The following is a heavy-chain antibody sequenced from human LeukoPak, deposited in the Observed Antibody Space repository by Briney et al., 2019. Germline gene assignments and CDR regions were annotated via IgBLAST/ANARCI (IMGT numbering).Heavy chain of an antibody. V-gene: IGHV5-51*01. Sequence: GESLKISCKASGYIFNTFWIAWVRQVPGKGLECLGSIFPGDSDTKYSPSFQGHVTISADNSVNTAYLQWNRLNDSDTGIYYCARLGYTNSPGDYWGQGTLVTVSS. CDR3: ARLGYTNSPGDY. CDR2: IFPGDSDT. D-gene: IGHD5-12*01. CDR1: GYIFNTFW. J-gene: IGHJ4*02.